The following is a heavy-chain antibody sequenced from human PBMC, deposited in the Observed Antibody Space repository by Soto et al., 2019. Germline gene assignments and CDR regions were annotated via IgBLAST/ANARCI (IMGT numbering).Heavy chain of an antibody. J-gene: IGHJ4*02. CDR3: AKVGLHGDARGYFDY. CDR1: GFTFDDYA. V-gene: IGHV3-9*01. D-gene: IGHD4-17*01. CDR2: ISWNSDSI. Sequence: GGSLRLSCAASGFTFDDYAMHWVRQAPGKGLEWVSGISWNSDSIGYADSVKGRFTISRDNAKNSLYLQMNSLRSEDTALYYCAKVGLHGDARGYFDYWGQGTLVTVSS.